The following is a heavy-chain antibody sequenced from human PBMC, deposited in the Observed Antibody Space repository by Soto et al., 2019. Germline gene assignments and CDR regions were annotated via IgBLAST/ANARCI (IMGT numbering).Heavy chain of an antibody. J-gene: IGHJ5*02. Sequence: QVHLVQSGAEVRKPGASVKVSCKASGYTFTSYDINWVRQATGQGLGWMGWMNPNSGNTAYAQKFKGRVTMTRNTSISTAHMELSSLRSEDTAVYYCARERTRGFDPWGQGTLVTVSS. V-gene: IGHV1-8*01. CDR2: MNPNSGNT. CDR1: GYTFTSYD. CDR3: ARERTRGFDP.